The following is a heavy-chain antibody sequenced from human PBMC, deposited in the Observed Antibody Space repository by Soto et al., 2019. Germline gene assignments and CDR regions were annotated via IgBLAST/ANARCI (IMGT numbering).Heavy chain of an antibody. CDR3: AHRTTTVTWWFDP. CDR1: GFSLTTSGVG. CDR2: IYWDDDT. J-gene: IGHJ5*02. D-gene: IGHD4-17*01. Sequence: QITLKEAGPTLVKPTQTLTLTCTFSGFSLTTSGVGVGWIRQPPGRALEWLALIYWDDDTRSSPYLKSRLTLTKDTSKSQVVLTTTNMDPADTATYCGAHRTTTVTWWFDPWGQGTLVTVSS. V-gene: IGHV2-5*02.